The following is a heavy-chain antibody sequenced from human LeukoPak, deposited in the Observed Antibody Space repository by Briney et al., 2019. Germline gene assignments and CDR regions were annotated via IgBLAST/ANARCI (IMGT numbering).Heavy chain of an antibody. D-gene: IGHD3-3*01. CDR3: AAILYDFWSGYSH. Sequence: GASVKVSCKASGYTFTGYYMHWVRQAPGQGLEWMGWINPNSGGTNYAQKFQGRVTMTGDTSISTAYMELSRLRSDDTAVYYCAAILYDFWSGYSHWGQGTLVTVSS. J-gene: IGHJ4*02. CDR2: INPNSGGT. CDR1: GYTFTGYY. V-gene: IGHV1-2*02.